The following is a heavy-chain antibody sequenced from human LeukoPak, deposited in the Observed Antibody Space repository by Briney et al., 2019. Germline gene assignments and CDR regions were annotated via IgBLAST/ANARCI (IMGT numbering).Heavy chain of an antibody. Sequence: QPGGSLGLSCAASGFTFSSYWMCWVRQAPGKGLEWVAIIKQDGSDKYYEDSVEGRFIISRDNAKNSLYLQMNSLRAEDTAVYYCLTSTRSHRFYYWGQGTLVTVSP. CDR1: GFTFSSYW. D-gene: IGHD2-15*01. J-gene: IGHJ4*02. V-gene: IGHV3-7*01. CDR2: IKQDGSDK. CDR3: LTSTRSHRFYY.